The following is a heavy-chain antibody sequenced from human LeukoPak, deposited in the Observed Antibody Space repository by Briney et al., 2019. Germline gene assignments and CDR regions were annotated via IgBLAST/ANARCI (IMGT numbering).Heavy chain of an antibody. V-gene: IGHV3-53*01. CDR2: IYSGGST. Sequence: GGSLRLSCAASGFTVSSNYMSWVRQAPGGGLEWVSVIYSGGSTYYADSVKGRFTISRDNSKNTLYLQMNSLRAEDTAVYYCARYYYDSSGYHWFDPWGQGTLVTVSS. CDR1: GFTVSSNY. J-gene: IGHJ5*02. CDR3: ARYYYDSSGYHWFDP. D-gene: IGHD3-22*01.